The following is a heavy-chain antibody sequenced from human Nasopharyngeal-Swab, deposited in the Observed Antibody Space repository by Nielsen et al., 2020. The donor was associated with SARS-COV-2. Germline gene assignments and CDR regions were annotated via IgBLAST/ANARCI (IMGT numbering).Heavy chain of an antibody. J-gene: IGHJ4*02. V-gene: IGHV3-30*18. CDR3: AKDHFYDLGSYDRLYFDF. CDR1: GFIFSDYA. D-gene: IGHD3-10*01. CDR2: FSYDGSKR. Sequence: GESLKISCAAFGFIFSDYAMHWVRQAPGKGLEWVALFSYDGSKRSFADSMKGRFSISRDNIKKMLYLQMESLRADDTAVYYCAKDHFYDLGSYDRLYFDFWGQGTLVTVSS.